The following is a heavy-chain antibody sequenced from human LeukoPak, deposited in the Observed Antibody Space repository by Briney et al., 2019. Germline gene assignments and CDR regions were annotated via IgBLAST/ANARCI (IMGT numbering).Heavy chain of an antibody. V-gene: IGHV1-24*01. CDR3: ATQSRYVTGGYFDY. CDR1: GYTLTELS. D-gene: IGHD1-26*01. CDR2: FDPEDGET. Sequence: ASVKVSCKVSGYTLTELSMHWVRQAPGKGLEWMGGFDPEDGETIYAQKFQGRVTMTEHTSTDTAYMELSSLRSEDTAVYYCATQSRYVTGGYFDYWGQGTLVTVSS. J-gene: IGHJ4*02.